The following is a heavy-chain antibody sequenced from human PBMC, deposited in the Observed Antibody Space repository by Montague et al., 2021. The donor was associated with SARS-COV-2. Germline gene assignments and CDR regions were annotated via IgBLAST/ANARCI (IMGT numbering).Heavy chain of an antibody. Sequence: SLKVSCTASGFNFTSSAMQWVRQARGQRLEWIGWIVVGSGNTNYAQKFQERVTITRDMSTSTAYMELSSLRSEDTAVYYCAADSSLDYGDYEQPHYYYYMDVWGKGTTVTVSS. D-gene: IGHD4-17*01. CDR3: AADSSLDYGDYEQPHYYYYMDV. CDR2: IVVGSGNT. J-gene: IGHJ6*03. CDR1: GFNFTSSA. V-gene: IGHV1-58*02.